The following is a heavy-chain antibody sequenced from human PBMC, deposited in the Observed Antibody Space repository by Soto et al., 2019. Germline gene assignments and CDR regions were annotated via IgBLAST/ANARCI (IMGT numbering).Heavy chain of an antibody. CDR2: ISSNGNTI. V-gene: IGHV3-11*01. CDR1: GFTFCDYY. Sequence: QVQLVESGGDLVKPGGSLRLSCAAFGFTFCDYYMNWIRQVPGKGLEWVAHISSNGNTIYYAESVKGRFTISRDNAKNSLDRQMHSLRAEDTAVYYCERGMDHYGSGSFSQGDYWGLGTLVTVSS. CDR3: ERGMDHYGSGSFSQGDY. J-gene: IGHJ4*02. D-gene: IGHD3-10*01.